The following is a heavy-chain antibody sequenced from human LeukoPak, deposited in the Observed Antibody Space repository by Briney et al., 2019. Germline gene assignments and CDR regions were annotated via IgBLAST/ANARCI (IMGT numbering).Heavy chain of an antibody. CDR2: IKSKTDGGTT. CDR1: GFTFSNAW. D-gene: IGHD6-19*01. V-gene: IGHV3-15*01. J-gene: IGHJ4*02. CDR3: TITSIAVAGPFDY. Sequence: PGGSLRLSCAASGFTFSNAWMSWVRQAPGKGLEWVGRIKSKTDGGTTDYAAPVKGRFTISRDDSKNTLYLQMNSLKTEDTAVYYCTITSIAVAGPFDYWGQGTLVTVSS.